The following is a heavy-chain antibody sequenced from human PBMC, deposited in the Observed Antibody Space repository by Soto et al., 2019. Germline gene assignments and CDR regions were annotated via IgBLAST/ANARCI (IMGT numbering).Heavy chain of an antibody. V-gene: IGHV3-21*01. CDR2: ISSSSSYI. Sequence: PGGSLRLSCAASGFTFSSYSMNWVRQAPGKGLEWVSSISSSSSYIYYADSVKGRFTISRDNAKNSLYLQMNSLRAEDTAVYYCARGEELPLYYYYYMDVWGKGTTVTVSS. CDR1: GFTFSSYS. D-gene: IGHD1-7*01. CDR3: ARGEELPLYYYYYMDV. J-gene: IGHJ6*03.